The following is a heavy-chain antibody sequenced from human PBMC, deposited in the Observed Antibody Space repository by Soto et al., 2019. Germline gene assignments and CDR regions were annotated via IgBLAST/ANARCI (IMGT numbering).Heavy chain of an antibody. CDR3: AREEHTLFGVAPAT. CDR2: IYYSGST. J-gene: IGHJ5*02. V-gene: IGHV4-59*01. Sequence: SETLSLTCTVSGGSISSYYWSWIRQPPGKGLEWIGYIYYSGSTNYNSSLKSRVTISVDTSKNQFSLKLSSVTAAGTAVYYCAREEHTLFGVAPATWGQGTLVTVAS. CDR1: GGSISSYY. D-gene: IGHD3-3*01.